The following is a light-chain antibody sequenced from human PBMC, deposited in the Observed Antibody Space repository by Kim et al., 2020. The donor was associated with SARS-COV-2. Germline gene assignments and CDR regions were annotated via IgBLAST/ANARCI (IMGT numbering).Light chain of an antibody. V-gene: IGKV3-15*01. CDR3: QQYNNWPQT. J-gene: IGKJ1*01. Sequence: VSPGERATLPCRASQSVSSNLAWYQQNPGQAPRLFIYGASTRATGIPARFSGSGSGTEFTLTISSLQSEDFAVYFCQQYNNWPQTFGQGTKVEIK. CDR1: QSVSSN. CDR2: GAS.